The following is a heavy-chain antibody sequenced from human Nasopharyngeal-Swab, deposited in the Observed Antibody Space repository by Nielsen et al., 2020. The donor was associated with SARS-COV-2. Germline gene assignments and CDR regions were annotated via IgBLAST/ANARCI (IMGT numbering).Heavy chain of an antibody. CDR1: GFTFFSGHW. CDR3: ARESVSITTYIDH. Sequence: GESLKISCAASGFTFFSGHWMSWVRQAPGKGLEWVANIKPDGSDKYYVDSVKGRFTISRDNARNSLYLQINSLRAEDTAMYYCARESVSITTYIDHWGQGTLVTVSS. CDR2: IKPDGSDK. J-gene: IGHJ4*02. D-gene: IGHD4-11*01. V-gene: IGHV3-7*03.